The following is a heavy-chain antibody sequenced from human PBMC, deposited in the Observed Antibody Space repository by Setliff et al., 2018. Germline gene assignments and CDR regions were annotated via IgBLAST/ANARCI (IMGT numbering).Heavy chain of an antibody. CDR1: GGTFSSYA. J-gene: IGHJ3*02. D-gene: IGHD3-10*01. CDR3: ARDRNYYGSGSYYSADAFDI. V-gene: IGHV1-69*10. Sequence: SVKVSCKASGGTFSSYAISWVRQAPGQGPEWMGGIIPILGIANYAQKFQGRVTITADESTSTAYMELSSLRSEDTAVYYCARDRNYYGSGSYYSADAFDIWGQGTMVTVSS. CDR2: IIPILGIA.